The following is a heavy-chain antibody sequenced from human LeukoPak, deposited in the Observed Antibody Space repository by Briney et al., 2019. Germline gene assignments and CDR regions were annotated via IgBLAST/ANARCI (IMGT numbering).Heavy chain of an antibody. CDR1: GFTFRSYW. D-gene: IGHD2-15*01. V-gene: IGHV3-7*01. CDR2: KKQDGSEK. CDR3: ARDFGSVYYFDY. Sequence: GGSLRLSCAASGFTFRSYWMSWVRQAPGKGLEWVANKKQDGSEKYYVDSVKGRFTISRDNAKNSLYLQMNSLRAEATAVYYCARDFGSVYYFDYWGQGTLVTVSS. J-gene: IGHJ4*02.